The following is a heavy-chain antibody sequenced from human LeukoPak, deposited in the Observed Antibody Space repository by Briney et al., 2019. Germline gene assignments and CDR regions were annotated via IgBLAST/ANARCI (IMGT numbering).Heavy chain of an antibody. D-gene: IGHD2-15*01. CDR1: GFTFDDYA. CDR3: AKDLATHDAFDI. Sequence: GGSLRLSCAASGFTFDDYAMHWVRQAPGKDMEWVSGISWNSGSIGYADSVKGRFTISRDNAKNSLYLQMNSLRAEDTALYYCAKDLATHDAFDIWGQGTMVTVSS. V-gene: IGHV3-9*01. J-gene: IGHJ3*02. CDR2: ISWNSGSI.